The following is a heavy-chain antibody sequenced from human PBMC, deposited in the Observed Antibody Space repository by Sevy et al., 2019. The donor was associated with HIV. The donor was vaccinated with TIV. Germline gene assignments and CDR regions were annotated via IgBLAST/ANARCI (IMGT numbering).Heavy chain of an antibody. Sequence: GGSLRLSCAASGFSFSTHAMHWVRQAPGKGLEWVAVISFDGSDKYYTDSVKGRFTISRDDSKNTLLLQVSSLRAEDTSVYSCARDAGYSTVWYPGYWGQGTLVTVSS. CDR3: ARDAGYSTVWYPGY. J-gene: IGHJ4*02. CDR2: ISFDGSDK. CDR1: GFSFSTHA. D-gene: IGHD6-19*01. V-gene: IGHV3-30*03.